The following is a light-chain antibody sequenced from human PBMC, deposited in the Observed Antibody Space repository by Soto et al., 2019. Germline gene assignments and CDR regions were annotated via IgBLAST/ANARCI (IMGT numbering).Light chain of an antibody. CDR3: QQYRNWPLT. CDR1: QSVSSNY. CDR2: GAS. Sequence: EIVLTQSPGTLSLSPGKRATLSCRASQSVSSNYFAWYQQKPGQAPRLLIYGASTRATGIPARFSGSGSGTEFTLTIDSLQSDDFAVYLCQQYRNWPLTFGGGTKVDIK. V-gene: IGKV3-15*01. J-gene: IGKJ4*01.